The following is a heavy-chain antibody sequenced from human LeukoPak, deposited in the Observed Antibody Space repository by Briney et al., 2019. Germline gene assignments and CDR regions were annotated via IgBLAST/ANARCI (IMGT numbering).Heavy chain of an antibody. CDR1: GGSISSSSYY. J-gene: IGHJ6*03. V-gene: IGHV4-39*07. Sequence: PSETLSLTCTVSGGSISSSSYYWGWIRQPPGKGLEWIGSISYSGRTYYNPSLKSRVNMSVDMSKKQFSLNLSSVTVADTAVYYCARDGAAYYDYYMDVWGKGTTVTISS. CDR3: ARDGAAYYDYYMDV. CDR2: ISYSGRT. D-gene: IGHD3-16*01.